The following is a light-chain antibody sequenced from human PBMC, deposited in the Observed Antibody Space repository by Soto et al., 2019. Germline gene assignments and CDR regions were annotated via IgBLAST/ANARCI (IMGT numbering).Light chain of an antibody. CDR2: GAS. J-gene: IGKJ1*01. CDR1: QSVSSSY. Sequence: IVLTQSPGTLSLSPGERATLSCRASQSVSSSYLAWYQQKPGQAPRLLIYGASSRATGIPDRFSGSGSGTDFTLTIRRLEPEDFAVYYCKQYGSSPWTFGQGTKVDIK. CDR3: KQYGSSPWT. V-gene: IGKV3-20*01.